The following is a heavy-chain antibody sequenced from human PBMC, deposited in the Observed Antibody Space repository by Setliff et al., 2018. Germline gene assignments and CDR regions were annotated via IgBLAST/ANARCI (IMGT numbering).Heavy chain of an antibody. CDR3: ARTGTYRYFDY. D-gene: IGHD1-1*01. J-gene: IGHJ4*02. CDR1: GGSFGTYY. Sequence: PSETLSLTCTVSGGSFGTYYWSWIRQPPGKGLEWIGHVYYSGIANYNPSLKSRVTLSVDTSKNQFSLKLSSVTAADTAVYYCARTGTYRYFDYWGQGTLVTVSS. CDR2: VYYSGIA. V-gene: IGHV4-59*08.